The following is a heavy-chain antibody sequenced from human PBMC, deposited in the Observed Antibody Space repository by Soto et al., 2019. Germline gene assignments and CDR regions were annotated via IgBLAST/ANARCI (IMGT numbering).Heavy chain of an antibody. CDR3: ARGSLGYYYYYGMDV. CDR2: INHSGST. J-gene: IGHJ6*02. V-gene: IGHV4-34*01. Sequence: PSETLSLTCAVYGGSFSGYYWSWIRQPPGKGLEWIGEINHSGSTNYNPSLKGRVTISVDTSKNQFSLKLSSVTAADTAVYYCARGSLGYYYYYGMDVWGQGTTVTVSS. CDR1: GGSFSGYY.